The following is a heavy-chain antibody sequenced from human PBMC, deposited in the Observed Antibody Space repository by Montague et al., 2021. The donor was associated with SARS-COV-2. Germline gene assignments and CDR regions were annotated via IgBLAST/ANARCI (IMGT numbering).Heavy chain of an antibody. V-gene: IGHV4-59*01. CDR3: ARVARYCTNGVCQTYYYYGLDV. CDR2: MYYSGST. Sequence: SETLSLTCIVSGGSTNYYYWSWIRQSPVKGLEWIGYMYYSGSTNXNPSLKSRVTMSIDRSKNQFSLKLRSVTAADTAVYYCARVARYCTNGVCQTYYYYGLDVGGQGTTVTVSS. J-gene: IGHJ6*02. CDR1: GGSTNYYY. D-gene: IGHD2-8*01.